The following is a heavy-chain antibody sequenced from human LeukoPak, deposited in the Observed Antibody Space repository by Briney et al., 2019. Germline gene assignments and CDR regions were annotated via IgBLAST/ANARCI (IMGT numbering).Heavy chain of an antibody. CDR2: IKQDGSDK. V-gene: IGHV3-7*01. CDR3: ARDFFAFGGVIALLDY. J-gene: IGHJ4*02. Sequence: GGSLRLSCAASGLTFNNYWMNWFRQAPRKGLQWVANIKQDGSDKKYGDSVKGRFTISRDNAKNSLSLQMNSLRAEDTAVYYCARDFFAFGGVIALLDYWGQGTLVTVSS. CDR1: GLTFNNYW. D-gene: IGHD3-16*02.